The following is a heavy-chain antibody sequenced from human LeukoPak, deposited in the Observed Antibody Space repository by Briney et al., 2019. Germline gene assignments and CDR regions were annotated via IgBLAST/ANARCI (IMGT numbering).Heavy chain of an antibody. D-gene: IGHD2-2*01. CDR3: AIAPAAHCSSTSCRFGQQWLNYYCYMDV. Sequence: ASVKVSCKASGYTFTSYDINWVRQATGQGLEWMGWMNPNSGNTGYAQKFQGRVTITRNTSISTAYMELSSLRSEDTAVYYCAIAPAAHCSSTSCRFGQQWLNYYCYMDVWGKGTTVTVSS. CDR1: GYTFTSYD. J-gene: IGHJ6*03. CDR2: MNPNSGNT. V-gene: IGHV1-8*03.